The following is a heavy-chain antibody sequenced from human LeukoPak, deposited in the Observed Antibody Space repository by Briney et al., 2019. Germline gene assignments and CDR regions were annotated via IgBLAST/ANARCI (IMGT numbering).Heavy chain of an antibody. Sequence: SVKVSCKASGGTFRTYAIRWVRQAPGQGLEWMGGISPISGTANYAQNLQGRVTITADVTTSTAYMHLSGLRSDDTAVYYCARDESSGYVGFDPWGQGTLVTVSS. CDR2: ISPISGTA. V-gene: IGHV1-69*13. CDR3: ARDESSGYVGFDP. J-gene: IGHJ5*02. CDR1: GGTFRTYA. D-gene: IGHD3-22*01.